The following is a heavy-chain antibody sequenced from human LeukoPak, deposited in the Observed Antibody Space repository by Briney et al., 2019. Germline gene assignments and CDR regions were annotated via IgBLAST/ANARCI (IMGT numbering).Heavy chain of an antibody. V-gene: IGHV3-7*01. CDR1: GFTFSSYG. CDR3: ARLKWLVGYYYYYYMDV. Sequence: GGSLRLSCAASGFTFSSYGMHWVRQSRGKGLEWVANIKQDGSEKYYVASVKGRFTISRDNAKNSLYLQMNSLRAEDTAVYYCARLKWLVGYYYYYYMDVWGKGTTVTVSS. CDR2: IKQDGSEK. D-gene: IGHD6-19*01. J-gene: IGHJ6*03.